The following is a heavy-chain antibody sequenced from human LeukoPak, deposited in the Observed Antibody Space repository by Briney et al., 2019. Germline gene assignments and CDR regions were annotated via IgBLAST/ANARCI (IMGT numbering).Heavy chain of an antibody. Sequence: ASVKVSCKASGYTFISYYLYWVRQAPGQGLEWMGWINPNNGVTYFAQKFQGRVTMTRDTSVNTAYLDLTSLTSDDTAVYYCARGDPNTWTSVWGQGTLVTASS. CDR1: GYTFISYY. J-gene: IGHJ4*02. CDR2: INPNNGVT. V-gene: IGHV1-2*02. CDR3: ARGDPNTWTSV. D-gene: IGHD1-1*01.